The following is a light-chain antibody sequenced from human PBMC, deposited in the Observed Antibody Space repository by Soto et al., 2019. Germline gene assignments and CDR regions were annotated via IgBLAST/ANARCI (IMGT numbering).Light chain of an antibody. CDR1: QRISSW. CDR2: KAS. V-gene: IGKV1-5*03. Sequence: DIQMTQSPSTLSASVGDRVTITCRASQRISSWLAWYQQKPGKAPKLLIYKASSLESGVPSRFSGSGSGTEFTLTINSLQPDDFATYYCQQYNSYSLTFGGGTKVEIK. CDR3: QQYNSYSLT. J-gene: IGKJ4*01.